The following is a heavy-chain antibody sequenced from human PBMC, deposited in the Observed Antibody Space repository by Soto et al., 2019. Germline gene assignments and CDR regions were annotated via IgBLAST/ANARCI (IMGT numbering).Heavy chain of an antibody. CDR1: ASTFTSYA. J-gene: IGHJ3*02. D-gene: IGHD4-17*01. CDR3: ARKTVAQEAFDI. V-gene: IGHV1-18*01. CDR2: ISAYNGNT. Sequence: ASAKVSCMPSASTFTSYAISWVRQAPGQGLEWMGWISAYNGNTNYAQKLQGRVTMTTDTSTSTAYMELRSLRSDDTAVYYCARKTVAQEAFDIWGQGTMVTVSS.